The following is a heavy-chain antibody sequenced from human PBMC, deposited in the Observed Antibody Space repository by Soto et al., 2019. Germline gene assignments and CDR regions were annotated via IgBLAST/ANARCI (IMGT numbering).Heavy chain of an antibody. Sequence: GGSLRLSCAVSGFTLSSHAMHWVRQDPGKGLEWVALILSDGSNKYYADSVKGRFTTSRDNSKNTMYLQMNSLSVEDTAVYYSARDDEGGSDCDLGYWGQGALVTVSS. J-gene: IGHJ4*02. CDR2: ILSDGSNK. V-gene: IGHV3-30-3*01. D-gene: IGHD1-26*01. CDR3: ARDDEGGSDCDLGY. CDR1: GFTLSSHA.